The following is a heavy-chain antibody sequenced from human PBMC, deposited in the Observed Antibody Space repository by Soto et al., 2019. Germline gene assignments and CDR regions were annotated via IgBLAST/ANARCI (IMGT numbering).Heavy chain of an antibody. J-gene: IGHJ6*03. Sequence: SETLSLTCTVSGGTISSYYWRWIRQPPGKGLEWIGYIYYSGSTNYNPSLKSRVTISVDTSKNQFSLKLSSVTAADTAVYYCARGYYGSGPYYYYYMDVWGKGTTVTVSS. CDR2: IYYSGST. D-gene: IGHD3-10*01. CDR1: GGTISSYY. V-gene: IGHV4-59*01. CDR3: ARGYYGSGPYYYYYMDV.